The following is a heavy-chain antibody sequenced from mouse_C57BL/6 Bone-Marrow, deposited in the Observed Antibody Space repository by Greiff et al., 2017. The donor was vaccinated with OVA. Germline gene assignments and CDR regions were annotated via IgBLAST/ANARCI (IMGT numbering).Heavy chain of an antibody. CDR2: ISDGGSYT. Sequence: EVKVVESGGGLVKPGGSLKLSCAASGFTFSSYAMSWVRQTPEKRLEWVATISDGGSYTYYPDNVKGRFTISRDNAKNNLYLQMSHLKSEDTAMYYCAREELGRGYYFDYWGQGTTLTVSS. D-gene: IGHD4-1*01. V-gene: IGHV5-4*01. CDR1: GFTFSSYA. J-gene: IGHJ2*01. CDR3: AREELGRGYYFDY.